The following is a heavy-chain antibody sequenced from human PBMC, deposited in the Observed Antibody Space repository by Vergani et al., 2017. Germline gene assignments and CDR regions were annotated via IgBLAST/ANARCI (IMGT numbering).Heavy chain of an antibody. CDR3: SGDTHSWQRADR. CDR2: LSTTGGA. Sequence: QAQLQESGPGLVKPSETLSLTCHVFGVSVTDYNCNWIRQAPGKGLEWIGSLSTTGGATHASHNPSLKSRVSISVDTSKGQFSLGLTSVTSADSAIYYCSGDTHSWQRADRWGQGLLVSVSS. D-gene: IGHD6-13*01. CDR1: GVSVTDYN. V-gene: IGHV4-4*09. J-gene: IGHJ5*02.